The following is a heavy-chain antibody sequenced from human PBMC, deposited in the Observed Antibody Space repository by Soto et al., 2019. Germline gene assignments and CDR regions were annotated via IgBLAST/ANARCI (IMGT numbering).Heavy chain of an antibody. CDR3: ARTRTGAPDY. CDR1: GGSISSYY. Sequence: SETLSLTCTVSGGSISSYYWSWIRQPPGKGLEWIGYIYYSGSTNYNPSLKSRVTISVDTSKNQFSLKLSSVTAADTAAYYCARTRTGAPDYWGQGTLVTVSS. V-gene: IGHV4-59*01. J-gene: IGHJ4*02. D-gene: IGHD7-27*01. CDR2: IYYSGST.